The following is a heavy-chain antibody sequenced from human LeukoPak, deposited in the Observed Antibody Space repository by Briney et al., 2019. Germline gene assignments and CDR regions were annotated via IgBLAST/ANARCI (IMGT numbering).Heavy chain of an antibody. D-gene: IGHD2-2*01. CDR3: ARVALPEVPAAMRGFWFDL. J-gene: IGHJ5*02. V-gene: IGHV1-69*05. CDR1: GGTFSSYA. CDR2: IIPIFGTA. Sequence: GASVKVSCKASGGTFSSYAISWVRQAPGQGLEWMEGIIPIFGTANYAQKFQGRVTITTDESTSTAYMELSSLRSEDTAVYYCARVALPEVPAAMRGFWFDLWGQGTLVTVSS.